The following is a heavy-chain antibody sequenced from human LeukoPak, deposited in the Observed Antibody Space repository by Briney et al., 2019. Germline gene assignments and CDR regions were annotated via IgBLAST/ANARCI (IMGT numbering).Heavy chain of an antibody. J-gene: IGHJ4*02. CDR2: IYYSGST. V-gene: IGHV4-59*12. D-gene: IGHD3-3*01. CDR3: ARDQPEFGVVIGPYY. Sequence: SETLSLTCTVSGGSISSYYWSWIRQPPGKGLEWIGYIYYSGSTNYNPSLKSRVTISVDTSKNQFSLKLSSVTAADTAVYYCARDQPEFGVVIGPYYWGQGILVTVSS. CDR1: GGSISSYY.